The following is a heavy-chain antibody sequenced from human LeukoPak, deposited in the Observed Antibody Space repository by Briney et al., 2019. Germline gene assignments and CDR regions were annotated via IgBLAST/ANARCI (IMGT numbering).Heavy chain of an antibody. Sequence: GGSLRLSCAASGFSFSRYWMSWVRQAPGKGLEWVANIKQDGSEKNYVESVKGRFTISRDNAKNSLYLQTNSLRAEDTAVYYCARAGQEWFGELGFDQWGQGILVTVSS. CDR1: GFSFSRYW. CDR3: ARAGQEWFGELGFDQ. CDR2: IKQDGSEK. J-gene: IGHJ4*02. D-gene: IGHD3-10*01. V-gene: IGHV3-7*01.